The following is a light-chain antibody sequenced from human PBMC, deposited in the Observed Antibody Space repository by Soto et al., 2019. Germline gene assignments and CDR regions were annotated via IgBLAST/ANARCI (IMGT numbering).Light chain of an antibody. CDR2: DVS. Sequence: QSVLTQPTSVSGSPGQSITISCTGTSSDVGGYNYVSWYQQHPGKAPKLVIYDVSNRPSGVSNRFSGSKSANTASLTISGFQAEDEADYYCSSFRSSSTSYVFGTGTKVTVL. J-gene: IGLJ1*01. CDR3: SSFRSSSTSYV. CDR1: SSDVGGYNY. V-gene: IGLV2-14*03.